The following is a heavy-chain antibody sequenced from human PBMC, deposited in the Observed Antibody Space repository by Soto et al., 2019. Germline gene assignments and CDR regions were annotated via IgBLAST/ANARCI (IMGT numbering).Heavy chain of an antibody. CDR3: AKGGRQQQPNSQFDY. Sequence: GGSLRLSCAASGFTFSSYGMHWVRQAPGKGLEWVAVISYDGSNKYYADSVKGRFTISRDNSKNTLYLQMNSLRAEDTAVYYCAKGGRQQQPNSQFDYWGQGTLVTVSS. D-gene: IGHD6-13*01. V-gene: IGHV3-30*18. CDR1: GFTFSSYG. J-gene: IGHJ4*02. CDR2: ISYDGSNK.